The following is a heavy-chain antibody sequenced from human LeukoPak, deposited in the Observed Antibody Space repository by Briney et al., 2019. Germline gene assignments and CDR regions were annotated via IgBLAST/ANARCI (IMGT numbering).Heavy chain of an antibody. J-gene: IGHJ4*02. CDR3: ARQYYYDSSGYSDY. D-gene: IGHD3-22*01. CDR2: IIPIFGTA. V-gene: IGHV1-69*05. Sequence: SVKVSCKASGGTFSSYAISWVRQAPGQGLEWMGGIIPIFGTANYAQKFQGRVTITTDESTSTAYMELSSLRSEDTAVYYCARQYYYDSSGYSDYWGQGTLVTVSS. CDR1: GGTFSSYA.